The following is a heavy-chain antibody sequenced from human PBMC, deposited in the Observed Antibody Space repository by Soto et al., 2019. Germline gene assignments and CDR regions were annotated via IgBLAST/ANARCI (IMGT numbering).Heavy chain of an antibody. CDR2: IYFNGNT. D-gene: IGHD3-16*01. CDR3: ASVTFGGVVLAH. CDR1: ADSFSKYY. Sequence: PSETLSLTCSVSADSFSKYYWTWIRQPPGEGLEWIGYIYFNGNTNYNPSLKGRVTISIDTSKKQFCLNLSSVTAADTAVYYCASVTFGGVVLAHWGQGTLVTVSS. V-gene: IGHV4-59*01. J-gene: IGHJ4*02.